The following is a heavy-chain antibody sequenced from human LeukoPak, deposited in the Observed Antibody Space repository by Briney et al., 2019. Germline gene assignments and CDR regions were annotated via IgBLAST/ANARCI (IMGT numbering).Heavy chain of an antibody. Sequence: SETLSLTFSVYGASLSSYYWHWFRQPPGKGPEWIGEINYSGSTKYKPSLKSRVTISVDTSKNQFSLKLSSVTAADTAVYYCAQWGNNMDACDKGTTVIVS. V-gene: IGHV4-34*01. CDR1: GASLSSYY. J-gene: IGHJ6*03. D-gene: IGHD3-16*01. CDR3: AQWGNNMDA. CDR2: INYSGST.